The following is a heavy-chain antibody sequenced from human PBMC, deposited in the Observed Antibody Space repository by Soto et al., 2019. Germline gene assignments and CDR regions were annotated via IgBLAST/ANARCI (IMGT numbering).Heavy chain of an antibody. CDR2: IIPILGIA. CDR3: ARDGAVAGTDDY. Sequence: QVQLVQSGAAVKKPGSSVKVSCKASGGTFSSYTISWVRQAPGQGLEWMGRIIPILGIANYAQKFQGRVTITADKSTSTAYMELSSLRSEDTAVYYCARDGAVAGTDDYWGQGTLVTVSS. D-gene: IGHD6-19*01. V-gene: IGHV1-69*08. CDR1: GGTFSSYT. J-gene: IGHJ4*02.